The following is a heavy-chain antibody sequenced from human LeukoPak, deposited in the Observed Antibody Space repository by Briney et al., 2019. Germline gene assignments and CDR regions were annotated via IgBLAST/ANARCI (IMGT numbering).Heavy chain of an antibody. V-gene: IGHV3-7*01. CDR1: GFYFSSDW. CDR2: IKQDGSEK. Sequence: PGGSLSLYCAASGFYFSSDWMSWVGQAPRKGLEWVANIKQDGSEKYYVDSVKGRFTISRDNAKNSLYLQMNSLSAEDTAVYYCSRLNDYGDFDAFDIWGQGTMVTVSS. D-gene: IGHD4-17*01. CDR3: SRLNDYGDFDAFDI. J-gene: IGHJ3*02.